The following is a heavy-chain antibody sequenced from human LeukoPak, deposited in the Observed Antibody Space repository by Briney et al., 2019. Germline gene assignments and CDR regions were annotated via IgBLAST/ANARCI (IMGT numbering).Heavy chain of an antibody. V-gene: IGHV4-59*01. D-gene: IGHD3-3*02. CDR1: GGSISSYH. J-gene: IGHJ3*02. CDR2: IYYSGST. Sequence: SETLSLTCTVSGGSISSYHWSWIRQPPGKGLEWIGYIYYSGSTNYNPSLKSRVTISVDTSKNQFSLKLSSVTAADTAVYYCARVPIYPRAFDIWGQGTMVTVSS. CDR3: ARVPIYPRAFDI.